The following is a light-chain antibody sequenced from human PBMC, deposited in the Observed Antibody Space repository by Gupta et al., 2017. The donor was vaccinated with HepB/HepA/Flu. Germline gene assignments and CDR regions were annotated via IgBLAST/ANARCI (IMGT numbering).Light chain of an antibody. V-gene: IGKV3-20*01. CDR2: GAS. J-gene: IGKJ3*01. CDR1: QSVKSTE. Sequence: ESVLTQSPGTLSLSPGERATLSCRASQSVKSTELAWYQQKPGQAPRLIIYGASNRANGIPDRFSGSGYETDFTLTSGRRENEDFAVYYVQQDGSPLTFGDGTKVDI. CDR3: QQDGSPLT.